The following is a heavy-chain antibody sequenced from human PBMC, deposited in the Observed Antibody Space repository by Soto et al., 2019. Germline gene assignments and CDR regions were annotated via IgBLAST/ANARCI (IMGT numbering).Heavy chain of an antibody. CDR2: ISGSGGST. D-gene: IGHD3-22*01. V-gene: IGHV3-23*01. J-gene: IGHJ4*02. CDR3: AKDANYYDSSGPISYFDY. CDR1: GFTFSSYA. Sequence: GGSLRLSCAASGFTFSSYAMSWVRQAPGKGLEWVSAISGSGGSTYYADSVKGRFTISRDNSKNTLYLQMNSLRAEDTAVYYCAKDANYYDSSGPISYFDYWGQGTLVTVSS.